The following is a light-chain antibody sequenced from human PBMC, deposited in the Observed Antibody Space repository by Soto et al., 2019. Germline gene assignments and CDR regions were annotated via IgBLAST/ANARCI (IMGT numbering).Light chain of an antibody. Sequence: QSVLTQPPSVSGAPGQRVSISCTGSSSNIGAGYDVHWYQHLPGTAPKLLIYANNNRPSGVPDRFSGSKSGTSASLAITGLQPEDEADYYCQSYDSSRSPLYVFGTGSKVTVL. CDR1: SSNIGAGYD. J-gene: IGLJ1*01. CDR2: ANN. CDR3: QSYDSSRSPLYV. V-gene: IGLV1-40*01.